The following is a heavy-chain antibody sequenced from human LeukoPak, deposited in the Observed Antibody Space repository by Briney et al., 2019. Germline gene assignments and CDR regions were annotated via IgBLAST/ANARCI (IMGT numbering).Heavy chain of an antibody. V-gene: IGHV4-59*01. CDR3: TRTYSSSSIDY. Sequence: SETLSLTCTVSGGSISTYYWSWIRQPPGKGLEWLGYIFYTGSTNYNPSIKSRVTMSIDTSKNQFSLKPSSVTAADTAIYYCTRTYSSSSIDYWGQGALVTVSS. CDR1: GGSISTYY. J-gene: IGHJ4*02. D-gene: IGHD6-6*01. CDR2: IFYTGST.